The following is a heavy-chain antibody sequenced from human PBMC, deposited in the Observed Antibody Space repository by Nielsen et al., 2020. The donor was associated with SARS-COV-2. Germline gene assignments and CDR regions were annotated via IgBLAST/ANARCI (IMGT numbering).Heavy chain of an antibody. D-gene: IGHD7-27*01. V-gene: IGHV3-66*01. J-gene: IGHJ6*02. Sequence: GESLKISCGASGFTISSSFMSWVRQAAGTGLDWVSVIYTDGSTSHADSVKGRFTISRDNSKNTLYLQMNSLRAEDTAVYYCARDNWGRMDVWGQGTTVTVSS. CDR3: ARDNWGRMDV. CDR1: GFTISSSF. CDR2: IYTDGST.